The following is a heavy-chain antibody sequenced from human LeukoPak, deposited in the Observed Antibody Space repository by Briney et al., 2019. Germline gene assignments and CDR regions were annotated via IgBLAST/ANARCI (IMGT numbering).Heavy chain of an antibody. D-gene: IGHD3-16*01. Sequence: PGGSLRLSCAASGFPFSGYWMTWVRQAPGSGLEWVATIKQDGSEAYFGDSVKGRFAISRDKAKNSLYLQMNSLRGEDTAVYYCARGGANRFDYWGQGTLVTVS. CDR2: IKQDGSEA. CDR1: GFPFSGYW. J-gene: IGHJ4*02. V-gene: IGHV3-7*04. CDR3: ARGGANRFDY.